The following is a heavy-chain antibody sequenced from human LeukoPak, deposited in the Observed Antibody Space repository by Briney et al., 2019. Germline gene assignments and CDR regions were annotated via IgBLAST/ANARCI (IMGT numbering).Heavy chain of an antibody. J-gene: IGHJ4*02. D-gene: IGHD7-27*01. CDR2: IRNKANRYTT. CDR3: ARSPLGIAPFDY. Sequence: GGSLGLSCAASGFTFSDRHMDWVRQAPGEGLEWVARIRNKANRYTTEYAASVKGRFTISRDDSENSLYLQMDSLKTEDTAVYYCARSPLGIAPFDYWGQGTLVTVSS. V-gene: IGHV3-72*01. CDR1: GFTFSDRH.